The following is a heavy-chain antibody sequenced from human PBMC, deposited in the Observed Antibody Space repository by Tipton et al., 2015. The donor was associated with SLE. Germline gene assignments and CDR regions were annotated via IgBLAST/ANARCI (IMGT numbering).Heavy chain of an antibody. V-gene: IGHV3-23*01. Sequence: SLRLSCAASGFTFSSYAMNWVRQAPGKGLEWVSLISGNGRGTYYADSVKGRFITSRENSKNTLYLQLNSLRPEDTAVYYCAKDKSAYCSGMSCSLFDSWGQGTLVTVSS. CDR1: GFTFSSYA. D-gene: IGHD2-21*01. CDR2: ISGNGRGT. CDR3: AKDKSAYCSGMSCSLFDS. J-gene: IGHJ4*02.